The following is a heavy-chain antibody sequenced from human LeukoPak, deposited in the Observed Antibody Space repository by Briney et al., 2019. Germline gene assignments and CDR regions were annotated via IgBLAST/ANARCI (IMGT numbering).Heavy chain of an antibody. D-gene: IGHD2-2*01. CDR1: GYTFTGYY. V-gene: IGHV1-2*02. CDR2: INGDT. J-gene: IGHJ4*02. Sequence: ASVKVSCKASGYTFTGYYIHWVRQAPGQGLEWMGWINGDTNYAQNFQGRVTMTRDTSISTAYMELSSLRSDDTAVYYCAKDVGEFCSSRNCYASDYWGQGTLVTVSS. CDR3: AKDVGEFCSSRNCYASDY.